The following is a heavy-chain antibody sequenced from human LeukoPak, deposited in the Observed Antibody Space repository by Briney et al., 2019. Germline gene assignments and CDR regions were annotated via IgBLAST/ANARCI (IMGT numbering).Heavy chain of an antibody. J-gene: IGHJ6*02. CDR2: IYSGGST. CDR1: GFTVSSNY. Sequence: GGPLRLSCAASGFTVSSNYMSWVRQAPGKGLEWVSVIYSGGSTHYADSVKGRFTISRDNSKNTLYLQMNSLRAEDTAVYYCATNGYSSSWYYYYGMDVWGQGTTVTVSS. CDR3: ATNGYSSSWYYYYGMDV. D-gene: IGHD6-13*01. V-gene: IGHV3-66*01.